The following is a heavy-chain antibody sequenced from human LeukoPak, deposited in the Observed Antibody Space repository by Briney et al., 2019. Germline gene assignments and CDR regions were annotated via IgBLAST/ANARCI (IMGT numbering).Heavy chain of an antibody. D-gene: IGHD3-10*01. V-gene: IGHV1-8*03. J-gene: IGHJ5*02. CDR2: MNPNSGNT. CDR1: GYTFTSYD. Sequence: ASVKVSCKASGYTFTSYDINWVRQATGQGLEWMGWMNPNSGNTGYAQKFQGRVTITRNTSISAAYMELSSLRSEDTAVYYCARGDYGSGTDWFDPWGQGTLVTVSS. CDR3: ARGDYGSGTDWFDP.